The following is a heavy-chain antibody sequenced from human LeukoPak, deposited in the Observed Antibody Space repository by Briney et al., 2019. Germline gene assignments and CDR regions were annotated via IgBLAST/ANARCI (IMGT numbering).Heavy chain of an antibody. V-gene: IGHV4-34*12. J-gene: IGHJ6*03. Sequence: PSETLSLTCAVYGGSFSGYYWSWIRQPPGKGLEWIGEIIHSGSTNYNPSLKSRVTISVDTSKNQFSLKLSSVTAAGTAVYYCARVRNRYYYYMDVWGKGTTVTVSS. CDR2: IIHSGST. CDR3: ARVRNRYYYYMDV. CDR1: GGSFSGYY.